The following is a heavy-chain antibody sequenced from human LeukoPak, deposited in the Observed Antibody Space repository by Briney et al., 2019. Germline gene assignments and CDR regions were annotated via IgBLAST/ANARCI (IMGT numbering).Heavy chain of an antibody. CDR1: GFTFSSYA. CDR2: ISGSGGST. J-gene: IGHJ4*02. D-gene: IGHD3-22*01. CDR3: AKDPPYYYDSSGFDY. V-gene: IGHV3-23*01. Sequence: GGSLRLSCAASGFTFSSYAMNWVRQAPGKGLEWVSAISGSGGSTYYADSVKGRFTISRDNSKNTLYLQMNSLRAEDTAVYYCAKDPPYYYDSSGFDYWGQGTLVTVSS.